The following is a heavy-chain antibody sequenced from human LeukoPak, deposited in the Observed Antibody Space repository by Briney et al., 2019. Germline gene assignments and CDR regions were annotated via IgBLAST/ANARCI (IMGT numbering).Heavy chain of an antibody. CDR2: IYYSGST. D-gene: IGHD2-21*02. CDR3: AGVCGGDCYSADY. V-gene: IGHV4-39*01. Sequence: SETLSLTCTVSGGSISSSSYYWGWIRQPPGKGLEWIGSIYYSGSTYYNPSLKSRVTISVDTSKNQFSLKLSSVTAADTAVYYCAGVCGGDCYSADYWGQGTLVTVSS. J-gene: IGHJ4*02. CDR1: GGSISSSSYY.